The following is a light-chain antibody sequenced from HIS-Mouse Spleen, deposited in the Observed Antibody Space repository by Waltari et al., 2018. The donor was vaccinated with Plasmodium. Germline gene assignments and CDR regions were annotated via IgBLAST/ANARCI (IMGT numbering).Light chain of an antibody. Sequence: QPVLTQPPSSSASPGESARLTCTLPSDINVGSYTIYWYQQKQGSPPRYLLYYYSDSDKGQGSGFPSRFSGSKDASANTGILLISGLQSEEEADYYCMIWPSNASGVFGGGTKLTVL. J-gene: IGLJ3*02. CDR2: YYSDSDK. CDR1: SDINVGSYT. V-gene: IGLV5-37*01. CDR3: MIWPSNASGV.